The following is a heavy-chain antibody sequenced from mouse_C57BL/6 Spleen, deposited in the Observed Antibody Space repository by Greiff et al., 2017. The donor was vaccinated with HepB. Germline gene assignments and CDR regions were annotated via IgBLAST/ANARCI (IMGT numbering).Heavy chain of an antibody. Sequence: QVQLKESGPGLVQPSQCLSITCTVSGFSLTSYGVHWVRQSPGKGLEWLGVIWSGGSTDYNAAFISRLSISKDNSKSQVFFKMNSLQADDTAIYYCARNLNFDVWGTGTTVTVSS. CDR3: ARNLNFDV. CDR2: IWSGGST. V-gene: IGHV2-2*01. CDR1: GFSLTSYG. J-gene: IGHJ1*03.